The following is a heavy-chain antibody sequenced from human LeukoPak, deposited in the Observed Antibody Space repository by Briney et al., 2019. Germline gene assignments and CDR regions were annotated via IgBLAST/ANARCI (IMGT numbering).Heavy chain of an antibody. V-gene: IGHV1-2*04. CDR3: ASVPYGSGSRPLDY. CDR2: INPNSGGT. Sequence: ASVKVSCKASGYTFTGYYMHWVRQAPGQGLEWMGWINPNSGGTNYAQKFQGWVTMTRDTSISTAYMELSSLRSEDTAVYYCASVPYGSGSRPLDYWGQGTLVTVSP. CDR1: GYTFTGYY. J-gene: IGHJ4*02. D-gene: IGHD3-10*01.